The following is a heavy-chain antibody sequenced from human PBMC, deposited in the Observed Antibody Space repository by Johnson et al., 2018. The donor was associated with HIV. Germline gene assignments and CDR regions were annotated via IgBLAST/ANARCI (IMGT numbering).Heavy chain of an antibody. CDR3: ARVRGGTGHGAFDI. V-gene: IGHV3-30*02. Sequence: QVQLVESGGGVVQPGGSLRLSCAASGFTFSSYGMHWVRQAPGKGLEWVAFIRYDGTKKFYADSVKGRFTISRDNSKNTLFLQMDSLRAEDTAIYYCARVRGGTGHGAFDIWGQGTMVTVSS. J-gene: IGHJ3*02. CDR2: IRYDGTKK. CDR1: GFTFSSYG.